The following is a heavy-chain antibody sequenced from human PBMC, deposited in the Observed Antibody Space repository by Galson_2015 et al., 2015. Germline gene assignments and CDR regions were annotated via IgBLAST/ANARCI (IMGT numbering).Heavy chain of an antibody. CDR2: ISYDGSNK. D-gene: IGHD2-2*01. Sequence: SLRLSCAASGFTFSSYAMHWVRQAPGKGLAWVAVISYDGSNKYYADSVKGQFTISRDNSKNTLYLQMNSLRAEDTAVYYCARGGYQPRWNWFDPWGQGTLVTVSS. CDR1: GFTFSSYA. V-gene: IGHV3-30-3*01. J-gene: IGHJ5*02. CDR3: ARGGYQPRWNWFDP.